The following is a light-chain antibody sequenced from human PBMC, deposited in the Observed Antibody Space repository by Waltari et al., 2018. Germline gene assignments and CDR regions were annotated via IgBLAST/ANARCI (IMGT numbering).Light chain of an antibody. CDR3: QQSYNSPRT. CDR2: AAS. CDR1: QTISSY. V-gene: IGKV1-39*01. J-gene: IGKJ1*01. Sequence: DLQMTQSPASLSASVGDRFTITCRASQTISSYLNWYQQKPGKAPKPLIYAASNMQSGVPARFSGSGSGTDFTLTISSLEPEDFATYYCQQSYNSPRTFGPGTKVEIK.